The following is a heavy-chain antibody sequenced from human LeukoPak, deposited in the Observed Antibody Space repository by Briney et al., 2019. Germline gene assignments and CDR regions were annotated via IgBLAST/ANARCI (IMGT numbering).Heavy chain of an antibody. CDR3: AKDTTLGVVVPAAYFDY. CDR2: ISGSGGST. CDR1: GFTFRSYA. J-gene: IGHJ4*02. D-gene: IGHD2-2*01. Sequence: GGSLRLSCAASGFTFRSYAMSWVRQAPGKGLEWVSAISGSGGSTYYADSVKGRFTISRDNSKNTLYLQMNSLRAEDTAVYYCAKDTTLGVVVPAAYFDYWGQGTLVTVSS. V-gene: IGHV3-23*01.